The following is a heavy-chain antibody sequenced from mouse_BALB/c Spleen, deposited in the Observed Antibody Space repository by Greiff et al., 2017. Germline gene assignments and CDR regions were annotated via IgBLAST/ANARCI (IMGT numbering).Heavy chain of an antibody. J-gene: IGHJ4*01. CDR3: ARSYGNYRDYYAMDY. CDR2: ISSGSSTI. V-gene: IGHV5-17*02. CDR1: GFTFSSFG. Sequence: DVKLVESGGGLVQPGGSRKLSCAASGFTFSSFGMHWVRQAPEKGLEWVAYISSGSSTIYYADTVKGRFTISRDNPKNTLFLQMTSLRSEDTAMYYCARSYGNYRDYYAMDYWGQGTSVTVSS. D-gene: IGHD2-1*01.